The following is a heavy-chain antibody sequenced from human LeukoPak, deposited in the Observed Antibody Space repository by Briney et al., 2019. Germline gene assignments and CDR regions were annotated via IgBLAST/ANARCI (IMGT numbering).Heavy chain of an antibody. Sequence: GESLKISCKGSGYTFTNYWIGWVRQMPGKGLEWMGIIYPGDSDTRHSPSFQGQVTISADKSISTAYLQWSSLKASDTAMYYCARQGYSSSSRFDYWGQGTLVTVSS. D-gene: IGHD6-6*01. CDR1: GYTFTNYW. J-gene: IGHJ4*02. V-gene: IGHV5-51*01. CDR3: ARQGYSSSSRFDY. CDR2: IYPGDSDT.